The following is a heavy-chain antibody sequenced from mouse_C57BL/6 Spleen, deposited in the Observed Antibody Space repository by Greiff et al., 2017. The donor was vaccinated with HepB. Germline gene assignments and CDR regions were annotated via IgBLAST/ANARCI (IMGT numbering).Heavy chain of an antibody. CDR2: IHPNSGST. CDR3: ASPVYYYGSSLYAMDY. V-gene: IGHV1-64*01. CDR1: GYTFTSYW. Sequence: QVQLQQPGAELVKPGASVKLSCKASGYTFTSYWMHWVKQRPGQGLEWIGMIHPNSGSTNYNEKFKSKATLTVDKSSSTAYMQLSSLTSEDSAVYYCASPVYYYGSSLYAMDYWGQGTSVTVSS. D-gene: IGHD1-1*01. J-gene: IGHJ4*01.